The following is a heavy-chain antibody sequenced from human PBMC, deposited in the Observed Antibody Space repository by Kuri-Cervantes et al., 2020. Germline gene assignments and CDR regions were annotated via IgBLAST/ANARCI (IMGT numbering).Heavy chain of an antibody. CDR2: INSDGSST. CDR3: ATTTSYYYYYGMDV. D-gene: IGHD1-26*01. Sequence: GESLKISCAASGFTFSSYWMHWVRQAPGKGLVWVSRINSDGSSTSYADSVKGRFTISRGNAKNTLYLQMNSLRAEDTAVYYCATTTSYYYYYGMDVWGQGTTVTVSS. J-gene: IGHJ6*02. V-gene: IGHV3-74*01. CDR1: GFTFSSYW.